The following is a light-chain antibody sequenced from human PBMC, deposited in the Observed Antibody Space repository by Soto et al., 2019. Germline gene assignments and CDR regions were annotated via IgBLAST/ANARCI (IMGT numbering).Light chain of an antibody. Sequence: DIQLTQSPSSLSASVGDRVIITCRASQSISNFLTWYQQKPGKAPQVLIYASSSLHSGVPSRFSGTGSGRDVNLTICSLRPEELGKYNCQQSYSPALTVGGGSRVEI. J-gene: IGKJ4*01. V-gene: IGKV1-39*01. CDR2: ASS. CDR1: QSISNF. CDR3: QQSYSPALT.